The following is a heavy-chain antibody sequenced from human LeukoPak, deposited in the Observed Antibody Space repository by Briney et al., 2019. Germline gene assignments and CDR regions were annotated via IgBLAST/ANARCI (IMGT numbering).Heavy chain of an antibody. CDR3: AKDDGYRYDNGGWFDY. J-gene: IGHJ4*02. CDR2: ISVSGGST. Sequence: GGSLRLSCAASGFTFNNYAMNWVRQAPGKGLEWVSAISVSGGSTYHADSVKGRFTISRDNSKNTVSLQINSLRADDTAVYYCAKDDGYRYDNGGWFDYWGQGALVTVSS. D-gene: IGHD5-12*01. CDR1: GFTFNNYA. V-gene: IGHV3-23*01.